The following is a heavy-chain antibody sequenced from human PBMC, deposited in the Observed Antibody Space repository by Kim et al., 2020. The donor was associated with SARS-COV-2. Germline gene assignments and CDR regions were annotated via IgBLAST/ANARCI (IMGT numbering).Heavy chain of an antibody. V-gene: IGHV3-30*04. D-gene: IGHD3-9*01. J-gene: IGHJ6*02. CDR1: GFTFSSYA. CDR2: ISYDGSNK. CDR3: ARNSPEHYDILTGYYNYYYYGMDV. Sequence: GGSLRLSCAASGFTFSSYAMHWVRQAPGKGLEWVAVISYDGSNKYYADSVKGRFTISRDNSKNTLYLQMNSLRAEDTAVYYCARNSPEHYDILTGYYNYYYYGMDVWGQGTTVTVSS.